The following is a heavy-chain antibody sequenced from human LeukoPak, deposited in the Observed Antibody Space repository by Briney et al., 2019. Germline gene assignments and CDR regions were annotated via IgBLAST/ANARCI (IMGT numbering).Heavy chain of an antibody. Sequence: ASVKVSCKASGYTFTDYYMHWVRQAPGQGLEWMGRINPNSGGTNYAQKFQGRVTMTRDTSISTAYMDLSRLRSDDTALYYCARESSSTGVDFWSQGTLVTVSS. J-gene: IGHJ4*02. D-gene: IGHD1-26*01. V-gene: IGHV1-2*06. CDR3: ARESSSTGVDF. CDR1: GYTFTDYY. CDR2: INPNSGGT.